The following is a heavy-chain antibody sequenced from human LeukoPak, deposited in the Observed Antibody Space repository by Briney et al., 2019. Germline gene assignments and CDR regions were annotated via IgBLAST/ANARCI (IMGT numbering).Heavy chain of an antibody. V-gene: IGHV3-21*01. CDR1: GFTFSSYS. Sequence: GGSLRLSCAASGFTFSSYSMTWVRQAPGKGLEWVSSISSSSSYIYYADSVKGRFTISRDNAKNSLYLQMNSLRAEDTAVYYCARHMGATTSGPFDYWGQGTLVTVSP. J-gene: IGHJ4*02. CDR2: ISSSSSYI. D-gene: IGHD1-26*01. CDR3: ARHMGATTSGPFDY.